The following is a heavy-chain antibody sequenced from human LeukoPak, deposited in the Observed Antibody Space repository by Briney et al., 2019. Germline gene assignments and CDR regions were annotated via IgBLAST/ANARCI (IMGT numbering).Heavy chain of an antibody. V-gene: IGHV3-23*01. CDR3: AKDVWFSGSSDY. CDR1: GFTFSSYA. D-gene: IGHD2-21*01. Sequence: GGSLRLSRAASGFTFSSYAMNWVRQAPGKGLEWVSAISGSGDGTYYTDSVKGRFTVSRDNSRNTLYLQMNSLRAEDTAVYYCAKDVWFSGSSDYWGQGTLVTVSS. J-gene: IGHJ4*02. CDR2: ISGSGDGT.